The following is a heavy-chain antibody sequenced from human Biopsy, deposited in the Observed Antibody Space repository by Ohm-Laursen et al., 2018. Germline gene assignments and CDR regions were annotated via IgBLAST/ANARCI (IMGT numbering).Heavy chain of an antibody. Sequence: ASVKVSCNVSGYTLTELSMHWVRQAPGRGLEWMGGFAPENGKTIYAQRFQGRVTMTEDTSTDTAYMELSSLRSEDTAVYYCAADINVWNVNYWGQGTQVTVSS. V-gene: IGHV1-24*01. CDR1: GYTLTELS. D-gene: IGHD1-1*01. J-gene: IGHJ4*02. CDR3: AADINVWNVNY. CDR2: FAPENGKT.